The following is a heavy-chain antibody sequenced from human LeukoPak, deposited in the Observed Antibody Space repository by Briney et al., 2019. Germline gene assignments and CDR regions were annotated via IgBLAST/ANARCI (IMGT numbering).Heavy chain of an antibody. D-gene: IGHD2-15*01. CDR3: ARDSGLGSYNWFDP. Sequence: SETLSLTCTVSGGSISSSSYYWGWIRQPPGKGLEWIGSFYYSGSTYYNPSLKSRVTISVDTSKNQFSLKLSSVTAADTAVYYCARDSGLGSYNWFDPWGQGTLVTVSS. J-gene: IGHJ5*02. CDR1: GGSISSSSYY. CDR2: FYYSGST. V-gene: IGHV4-39*07.